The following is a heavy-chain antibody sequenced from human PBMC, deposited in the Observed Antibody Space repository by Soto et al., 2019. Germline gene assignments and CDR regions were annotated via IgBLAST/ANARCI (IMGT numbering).Heavy chain of an antibody. CDR2: IYYSGST. J-gene: IGHJ4*02. D-gene: IGHD2-2*01. CDR1: GGSISSYY. CDR3: ATDIVVVPAVGGY. V-gene: IGHV4-59*08. Sequence: QVQLQESGPGLVKPSETLSLTCTVSGGSISSYYWSWIRQPPGKGLEWIGYIYYSGSTNYNPSLNSRVTISVHTSKNQFSLTLSSVTAADTAVYYCATDIVVVPAVGGYWGQGTLVTVSS.